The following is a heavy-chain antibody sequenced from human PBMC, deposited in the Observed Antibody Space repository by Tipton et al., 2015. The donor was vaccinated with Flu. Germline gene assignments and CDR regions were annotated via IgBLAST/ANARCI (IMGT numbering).Heavy chain of an antibody. J-gene: IGHJ5*02. CDR2: VSRSGTT. V-gene: IGHV4-38-2*01. CDR1: GDSIGSDYY. D-gene: IGHD4-11*01. CDR3: VRRDYSNYVSDPKSWFDP. Sequence: TLSLTCDVSGDSIGSDYYWGWIRQFPGKGLEWIGSVSRSGTTNYNPSLKSRVTISIDTSKNQFSLKMKSVTAADKAVYYCVRRDYSNYVSDPKSWFDPWGQGTLVTVSS.